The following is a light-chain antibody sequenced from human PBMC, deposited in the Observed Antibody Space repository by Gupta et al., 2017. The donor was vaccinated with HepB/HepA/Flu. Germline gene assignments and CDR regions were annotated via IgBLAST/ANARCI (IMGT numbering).Light chain of an antibody. Sequence: QAALTHPPSVSKDLRQTATPTCTGNNNDVGNKGAAWLQQQQGHPPKLLSYRNNNRPSGISERFSASRSGNTASLTITGLQPEDEADYYCSAWDFSLSSWVFGGGTKLTVL. CDR3: SAWDFSLSSWV. CDR1: NNDVGNKG. V-gene: IGLV10-54*04. J-gene: IGLJ3*02. CDR2: RNN.